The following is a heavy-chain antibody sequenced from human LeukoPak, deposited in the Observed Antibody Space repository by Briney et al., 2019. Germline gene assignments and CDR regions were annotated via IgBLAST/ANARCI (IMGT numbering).Heavy chain of an antibody. V-gene: IGHV4-59*01. J-gene: IGHJ2*01. CDR1: GGSTSAYY. Sequence: SETLSLTCTLSGGSTSAYYWSWVRQPPGKGLEWIGHIYYSGSTNYNPSLRSRVTISVDTSQNQFSLRLSSVTAADTAVYYCARDAGDSSSWYGNWYFDLWGRGTLVTVSS. D-gene: IGHD6-13*01. CDR2: IYYSGST. CDR3: ARDAGDSSSWYGNWYFDL.